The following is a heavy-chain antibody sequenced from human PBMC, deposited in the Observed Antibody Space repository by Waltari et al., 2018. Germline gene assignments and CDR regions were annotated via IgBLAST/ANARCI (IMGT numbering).Heavy chain of an antibody. CDR1: GFHFIYTC. D-gene: IGHD3-22*01. Sequence: EVQLGESGGGLAKPGGSLRPPCEASGFHFIYTCWTWGRQAPGKGLGGVGRIKRTSEGGTTDYAAPVKGRFTISRDDSKNTLYLQMNSLQTDDTGVYYCTRIYYDSSGPDYWGQGTLVTVSS. CDR3: TRIYYDSSGPDY. J-gene: IGHJ4*02. CDR2: IKRTSEGGTT. V-gene: IGHV3-15*01.